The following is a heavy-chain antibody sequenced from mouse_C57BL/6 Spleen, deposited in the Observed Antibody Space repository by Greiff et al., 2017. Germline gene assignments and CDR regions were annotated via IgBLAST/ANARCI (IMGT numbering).Heavy chain of an antibody. V-gene: IGHV1-15*01. CDR3: TSPRAPSYYCCSPWYAMDY. CDR2: IDPETGGT. J-gene: IGHJ4*01. Sequence: QVQLQQSGAELVRPGASVTLSCKASGYTFTDYEMHWVKQTPVHGLAWIGAIDPETGGTASNQTSTGKAILTADKSSSTAYIDLRGLTSDGSAVYYCTSPRAPSYYCCSPWYAMDYWGQGTSVTVSS. CDR1: GYTFTDYE. D-gene: IGHD1-1*01.